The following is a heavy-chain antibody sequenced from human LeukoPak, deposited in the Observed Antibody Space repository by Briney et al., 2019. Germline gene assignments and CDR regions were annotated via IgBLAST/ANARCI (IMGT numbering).Heavy chain of an antibody. D-gene: IGHD3-9*01. CDR3: ARTGAADVLRYFDWLLFIDY. V-gene: IGHV3-30-3*01. J-gene: IGHJ4*02. Sequence: GGSLRLSCAASGFTFSSYAMHWVRQAPGKGLEWVAAISYDGSNKYYADSVKGRFTISRDNSKNTLYLQMNSLRAEDTAVYYCARTGAADVLRYFDWLLFIDYWGQGTLVTVSS. CDR2: ISYDGSNK. CDR1: GFTFSSYA.